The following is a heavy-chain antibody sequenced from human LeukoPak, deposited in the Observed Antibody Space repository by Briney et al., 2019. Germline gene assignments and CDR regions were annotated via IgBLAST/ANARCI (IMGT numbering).Heavy chain of an antibody. J-gene: IGHJ6*03. CDR3: ARVVVAATRFLYYYMDV. V-gene: IGHV1-18*01. D-gene: IGHD2-15*01. CDR1: GGTFSSYA. CDR2: ISAYNGHT. Sequence: ASVKVSCKPSGGTFSSYAISWVRQAPGQGLEWMGWISAYNGHTNYAQKLQGRVTMTTDTSTSTAYMELRSLRSDDTAVYYRARVVVAATRFLYYYMDVWGKGTTVTVSS.